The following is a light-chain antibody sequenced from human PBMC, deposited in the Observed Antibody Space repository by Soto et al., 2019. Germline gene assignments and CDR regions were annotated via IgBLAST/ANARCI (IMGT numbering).Light chain of an antibody. CDR1: QSINNN. Sequence: EIVVTQSPSTLSVSPGETVTLSCRASQSINNNLAWYQQKPGQAPRLLIFAASTRAANIPVRFSGSRSGTEMTLTISSLQSEDFAVYFCQQYNNWPLTFGGGTKVDIK. CDR2: AAS. J-gene: IGKJ4*01. V-gene: IGKV3-15*01. CDR3: QQYNNWPLT.